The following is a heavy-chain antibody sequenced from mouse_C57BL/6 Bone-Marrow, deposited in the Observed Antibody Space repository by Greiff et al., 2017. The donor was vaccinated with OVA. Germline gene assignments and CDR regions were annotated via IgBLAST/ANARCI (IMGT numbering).Heavy chain of an antibody. J-gene: IGHJ1*03. CDR2: INPNNGGT. CDR3: ARFRRGYWYFDV. V-gene: IGHV1-18*01. Sequence: VQLQQSGPELVKPGASVKIPCKASGYTFTDYNMDWVKQSHGKSLEWIGDINPNNGGTIYNQKFKGKATLTVDKSSSTAYMELRSLTSEDTAVYYCARFRRGYWYFDVWGTGTTVTVSS. CDR1: GYTFTDYN.